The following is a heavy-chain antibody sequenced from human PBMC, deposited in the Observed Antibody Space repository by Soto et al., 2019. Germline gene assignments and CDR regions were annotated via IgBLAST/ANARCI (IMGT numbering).Heavy chain of an antibody. J-gene: IGHJ4*02. D-gene: IGHD2-21*02. V-gene: IGHV4-59*01. Sequence: SETLSLTCTVSGGSISSYYWSWIRQPPGKGLEWIGYIYYSGSTNYNPSLKSRVTISVDTSKNQFSLKLSSVTAADTAVYYCARFSCGSDSYYDYWGQGTLVTVSS. CDR2: IYYSGST. CDR1: GGSISSYY. CDR3: ARFSCGSDSYYDY.